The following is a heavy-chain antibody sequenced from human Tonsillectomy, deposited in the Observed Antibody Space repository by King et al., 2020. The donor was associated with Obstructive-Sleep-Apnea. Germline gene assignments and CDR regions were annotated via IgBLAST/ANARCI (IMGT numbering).Heavy chain of an antibody. Sequence: VQLVESGGGVVQSGRSLSLSCGASGFTCSSYAMHWFRKAPGKGLELVAVIYYYASNNYYAESGKCRFTISRDNSKNTLYLQMNSLRAEDTAVYYCARDRWFGELFLDAFDIWGQGTMVTVSS. J-gene: IGHJ3*02. V-gene: IGHV3-30*04. CDR1: GFTCSSYA. CDR2: IYYYASNN. D-gene: IGHD3-10*01. CDR3: ARDRWFGELFLDAFDI.